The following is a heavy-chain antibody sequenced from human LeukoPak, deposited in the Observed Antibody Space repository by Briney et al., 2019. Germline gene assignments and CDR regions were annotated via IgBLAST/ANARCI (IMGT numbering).Heavy chain of an antibody. CDR3: ARAIVGMRWLQVDAFDI. CDR1: GYTFTGYY. Sequence: ASVKVSCKASGYTFTGYYMHWVRQAPGQGLEWMGWINPNGGGTNYAQKFQGRVTMTRDTSISTAYMELSRLRSDDTAVYCCARAIVGMRWLQVDAFDIWGQGTMVTVSS. D-gene: IGHD5-24*01. J-gene: IGHJ3*02. V-gene: IGHV1-2*02. CDR2: INPNGGGT.